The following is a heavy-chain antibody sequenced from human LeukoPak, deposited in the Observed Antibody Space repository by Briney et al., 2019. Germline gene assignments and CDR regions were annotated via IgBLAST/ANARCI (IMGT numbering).Heavy chain of an antibody. CDR2: IYYSGST. Sequence: SETLSLTCTVSGGSISSYYWSWIRQPPGKGLEWIGYIYYSGSTNYNPSLKSRVTISVDTSKSQFSLRLNSVTAADTAVYYCARGGGDYYMDVWGKGITVTVSS. V-gene: IGHV4-59*12. J-gene: IGHJ6*03. CDR1: GGSISSYY. CDR3: ARGGGDYYMDV. D-gene: IGHD3-10*01.